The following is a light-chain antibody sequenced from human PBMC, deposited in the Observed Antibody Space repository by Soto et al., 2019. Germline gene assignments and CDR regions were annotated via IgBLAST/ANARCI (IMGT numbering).Light chain of an antibody. CDR2: GAS. J-gene: IGKJ4*01. CDR3: QQHYTSPLT. V-gene: IGKV3-20*01. CDR1: PSVSSNY. Sequence: EIVLTPSAGTLSLSPGDRATLSCRASPSVSSNYLAWYQQKPRQAPPLLLYGASSSATGIPGRFSGSGSGTAFFLTISRLVHADFAVLYCQQHYTSPLTLGRGTKVDIK.